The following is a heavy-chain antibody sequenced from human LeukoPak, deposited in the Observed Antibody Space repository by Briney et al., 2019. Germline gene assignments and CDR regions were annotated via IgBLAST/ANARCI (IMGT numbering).Heavy chain of an antibody. Sequence: PGGSLRLSCAASGFTFSRYSINWVCHAPAKGMERDSSISSSSSYIYYADSVKGRFTISRDNAKNSLLLQMNSLRAEDTAVYYCARETPTNDEDYWGQGTLVTV. D-gene: IGHD1-1*01. J-gene: IGHJ4*02. CDR3: ARETPTNDEDY. CDR1: GFTFSRYS. CDR2: ISSSSSYI. V-gene: IGHV3-21*01.